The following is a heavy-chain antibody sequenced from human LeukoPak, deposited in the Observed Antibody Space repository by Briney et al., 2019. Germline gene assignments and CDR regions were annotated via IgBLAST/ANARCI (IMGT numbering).Heavy chain of an antibody. CDR2: IYYSGST. CDR1: GGSISSYY. Sequence: SETLSLTCTVSGGSISSYYWSWIRQPPGKGLEWIGYIYYSGSTNYNPSLKSRVTISVDTSKNQFSLKLSSVTAADTAVYYCARDSYSYGRYYFDYWAREPWSPSLQ. J-gene: IGHJ4*02. D-gene: IGHD5-18*01. CDR3: ARDSYSYGRYYFDY. V-gene: IGHV4-59*01.